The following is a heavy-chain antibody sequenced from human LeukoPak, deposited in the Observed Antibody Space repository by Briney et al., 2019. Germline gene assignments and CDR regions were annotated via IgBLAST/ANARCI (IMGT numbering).Heavy chain of an antibody. D-gene: IGHD3-9*01. J-gene: IGHJ6*03. CDR2: IIPIFGTA. V-gene: IGHV1-69*13. CDR3: ARDRGYDIQNYYYYYMDV. Sequence: SVKVSCKASGGTFSSYAISWVRQAPGQGLEWMGRIIPIFGTANYAQKFQGRVTITADESTSTAYMELSSLRSEDTAVYYCARDRGYDIQNYYYYYMDVWGKGTTVTVSS. CDR1: GGTFSSYA.